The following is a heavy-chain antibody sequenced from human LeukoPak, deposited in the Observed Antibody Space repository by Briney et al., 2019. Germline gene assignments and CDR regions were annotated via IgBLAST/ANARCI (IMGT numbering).Heavy chain of an antibody. CDR2: IVTSGST. Sequence: SETLSLTCTVSGGSISSYYWSWIRQPAGKGLEWIRRIVTSGSTNYNPSLKSRVTMSVDTSKNQFSLKLSSVTAADTAVYYCAREGYCSSTSCPLGYWGQGTLVTVSS. J-gene: IGHJ4*02. D-gene: IGHD2-2*01. CDR1: GGSISSYY. CDR3: AREGYCSSTSCPLGY. V-gene: IGHV4-4*07.